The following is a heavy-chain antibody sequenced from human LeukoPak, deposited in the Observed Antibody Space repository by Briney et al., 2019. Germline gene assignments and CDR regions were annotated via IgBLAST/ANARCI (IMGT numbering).Heavy chain of an antibody. CDR2: ISYDGSNK. J-gene: IGHJ4*02. V-gene: IGHV3-30*04. D-gene: IGHD3-10*01. CDR3: ARDRLPTYYYGSGSYYNVFDY. Sequence: GGSLRLSCAASGFTFSSYAMHWVRQAPGKGLEWVAVISYDGSNKYYADSVKGRFTISRDNSKNTLYLQMNSLKAEDTAVYYCARDRLPTYYYGSGSYYNVFDYWGQGTLVTVSS. CDR1: GFTFSSYA.